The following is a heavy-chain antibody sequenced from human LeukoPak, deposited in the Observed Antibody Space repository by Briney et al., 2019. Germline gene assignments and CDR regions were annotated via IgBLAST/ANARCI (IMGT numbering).Heavy chain of an antibody. J-gene: IGHJ4*02. V-gene: IGHV3-48*04. CDR1: GFTFSSYS. D-gene: IGHD3-22*01. Sequence: PGGSLRLSCAASGFTFSSYSMNWVRQAPGKGLEWVSYISSSSSTIYYADSVKGRFTISRDNAKNSLYLQMNSLRAEDTAVYYCARAHYDSSGLFFDYWGQGTLVTVSS. CDR2: ISSSSSTI. CDR3: ARAHYDSSGLFFDY.